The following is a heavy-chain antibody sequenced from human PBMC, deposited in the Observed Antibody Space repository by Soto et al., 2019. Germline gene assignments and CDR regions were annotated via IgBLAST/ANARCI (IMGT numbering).Heavy chain of an antibody. J-gene: IGHJ4*02. CDR2: IYYSGIT. Sequence: SETLSLTCTFSGCSISSYYWSLIRQPPGKGLEWIGYIYYSGITDYNPSLKSRVTISVDTSKSQFSLKLSSVTAADTAVYYCARGGGVYYFDYWGQGTLVTVS. CDR1: GCSISSYY. D-gene: IGHD2-8*02. V-gene: IGHV4-59*01. CDR3: ARGGGVYYFDY.